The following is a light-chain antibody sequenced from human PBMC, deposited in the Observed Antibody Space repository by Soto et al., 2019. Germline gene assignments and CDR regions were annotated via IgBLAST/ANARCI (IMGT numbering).Light chain of an antibody. CDR2: GAS. CDR3: QQSYTAPFT. CDR1: RSISNY. Sequence: DIQMTQSPSSLSASVGDTVTIACRASRSISNYLNWYQQKPGRAPNLLISGASTLQRGVPSRFSGSGSVTTFTLTITSLQPDDFAIYFCQQSYTAPFTFGPGTKVEIK. J-gene: IGKJ3*01. V-gene: IGKV1-39*01.